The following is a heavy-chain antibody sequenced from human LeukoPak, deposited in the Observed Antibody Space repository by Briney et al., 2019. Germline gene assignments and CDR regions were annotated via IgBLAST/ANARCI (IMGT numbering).Heavy chain of an antibody. CDR2: ISSSGTTI. J-gene: IGHJ5*02. CDR1: GFTFSSYE. V-gene: IGHV3-48*03. CDR3: ARVGVVVAATGNLWFDP. D-gene: IGHD2-15*01. Sequence: GGSLRLSCAASGFTFSSYEMNWVRQAPGKGLEWVSYISSSGTTIYYADSVKGRFAISRDNAKNSLYLQMNSLRAEDTAVYYCARVGVVVAATGNLWFDPWGQGTLVTVSS.